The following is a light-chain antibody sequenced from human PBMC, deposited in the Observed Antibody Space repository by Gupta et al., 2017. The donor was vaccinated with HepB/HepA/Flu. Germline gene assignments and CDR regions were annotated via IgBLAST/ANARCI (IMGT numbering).Light chain of an antibody. Sequence: SSELTQPPSVSVSPGQTASITCSGDKVGDKYACWYQQKPGQSPMLVIYKGNKRASELPERLSGCNSGNTATLTIRGTQAMDEADYYCQAWDSSIVVFGGGTKLTVL. J-gene: IGLJ2*01. CDR1: KVGDKY. V-gene: IGLV3-1*01. CDR2: KGN. CDR3: QAWDSSIVV.